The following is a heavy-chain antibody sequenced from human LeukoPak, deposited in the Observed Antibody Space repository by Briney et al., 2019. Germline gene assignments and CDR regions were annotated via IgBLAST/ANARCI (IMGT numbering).Heavy chain of an antibody. D-gene: IGHD3-10*01. J-gene: IGHJ5*02. CDR1: GYTLTELS. CDR3: ATARGSGSYWRELSWFDP. CDR2: FDPEDGET. Sequence: GASVKVSCKVSGYTLTELSMHWVRQAPGKGLEWMGGFDPEDGETIYAQKFQGRVTMTEDTSTDTAYMELSSLRSEDTAVYYCATARGSGSYWRELSWFDPWGQGTLVTVSS. V-gene: IGHV1-24*01.